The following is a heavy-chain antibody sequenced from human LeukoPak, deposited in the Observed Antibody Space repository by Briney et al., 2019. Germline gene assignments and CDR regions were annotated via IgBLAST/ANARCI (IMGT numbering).Heavy chain of an antibody. Sequence: GASVKVSCKVSGYTLTELSMHWVRQAPGKGLEWMGGFDPEDGETIYAQKFQGRVTMTEDTSTDTAYMELSSLRSEDTAVYYCARGPDSSGYNSKYSFEYWGQGTLVTVSS. CDR2: FDPEDGET. CDR1: GYTLTELS. D-gene: IGHD3-22*01. J-gene: IGHJ4*02. CDR3: ARGPDSSGYNSKYSFEY. V-gene: IGHV1-24*01.